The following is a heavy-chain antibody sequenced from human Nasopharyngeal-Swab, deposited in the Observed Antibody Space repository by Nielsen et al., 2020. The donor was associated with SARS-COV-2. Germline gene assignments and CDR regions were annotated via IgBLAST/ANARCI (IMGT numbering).Heavy chain of an antibody. D-gene: IGHD2-2*01. CDR1: GFTFSSYE. J-gene: IGHJ6*02. CDR3: ARDPSLGTSCYECDYYGMDV. CDR2: ISSSGSTI. Sequence: SLKISYAASGFTFSSYEMNWVRQAPGKGLEWVSYISSSGSTIYYADSVKGRFTISRDNAKNSLYLQMNSLRAEDTAVYYCARDPSLGTSCYECDYYGMDVWGQGTTVTVSS. V-gene: IGHV3-48*03.